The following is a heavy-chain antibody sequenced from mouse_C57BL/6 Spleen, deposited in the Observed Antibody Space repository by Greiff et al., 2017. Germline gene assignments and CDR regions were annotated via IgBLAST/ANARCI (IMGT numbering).Heavy chain of an antibody. J-gene: IGHJ2*01. D-gene: IGHD6-2*01. CDR2: IYPGDGDT. V-gene: IGHV1-82*01. CDR3: AILSVKYFDY. Sequence: QVQLQQSGPELVKPGASVKISCKASGYAFSSSWMNWVKQRPGKGLEWIGEIYPGDGDTNYNGKFKGKATLTADKSSSTAYMQLSSLTSEYSAVDFGAILSVKYFDYWGQGTTLTVSS. CDR1: GYAFSSSW.